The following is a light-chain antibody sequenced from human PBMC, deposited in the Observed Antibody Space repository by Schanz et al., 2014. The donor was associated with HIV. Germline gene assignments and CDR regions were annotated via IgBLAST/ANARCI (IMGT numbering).Light chain of an antibody. CDR3: SSYTASGTWV. CDR2: DVS. J-gene: IGLJ3*02. CDR1: SSDVGYYNY. V-gene: IGLV2-14*03. Sequence: QSALTQPASVSGSPGQSITISCTGTSSDVGYYNYVSWYQQHPGKAPKLMIYDVSNRPSGVSNRFSGSKSGNTASLTISGLQADDEADYYCSSYTASGTWVFGGGTKLTV.